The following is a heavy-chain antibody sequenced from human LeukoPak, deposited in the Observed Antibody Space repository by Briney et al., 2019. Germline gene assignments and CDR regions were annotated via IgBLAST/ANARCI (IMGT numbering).Heavy chain of an antibody. J-gene: IGHJ5*02. V-gene: IGHV3-11*01. CDR2: ISSSGSTR. Sequence: GVSLRLSCAASGFTFSDYYMSWIRQAPGKGLEGVSYISSSGSTRYYADSVKGRFTISRDNAKNSLYLQMHSLTGEDTAVYYCARDITNLLNWFDPWGQGTWSPSPQ. CDR1: GFTFSDYY. D-gene: IGHD1-14*01. CDR3: ARDITNLLNWFDP.